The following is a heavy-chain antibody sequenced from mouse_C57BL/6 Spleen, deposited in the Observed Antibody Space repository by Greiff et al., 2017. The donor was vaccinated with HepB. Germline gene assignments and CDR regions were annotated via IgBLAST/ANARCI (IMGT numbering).Heavy chain of an antibody. J-gene: IGHJ2*01. CDR1: GYTFTSYG. CDR3: ARGGRGNYEDY. Sequence: VKLMESGAELARPGASVKLSCKASGYTFTSYGISWVKQRTGQGLEWIGEIYPRSGNTYYNEKFKGKATLTADKSSSTAYMELRSLTSEDSAVYFCARGGRGNYEDYWGQGTTLTVSS. D-gene: IGHD2-1*01. V-gene: IGHV1-81*01. CDR2: IYPRSGNT.